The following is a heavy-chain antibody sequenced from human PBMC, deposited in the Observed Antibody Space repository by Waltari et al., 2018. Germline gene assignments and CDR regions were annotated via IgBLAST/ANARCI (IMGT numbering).Heavy chain of an antibody. Sequence: QVQLVESGGGVVQPGGSLRLSCVASGFTLSSYGLSWVRQAPGKGLEWVAFLHYDGEHTYYGDLVKGRFTISRDSSRNTLYLQMNSLRAEDTAIYYCAKGYTSRWYDADSWGQGTLVTVSS. J-gene: IGHJ5*01. D-gene: IGHD6-19*01. CDR2: LHYDGEHT. CDR3: AKGYTSRWYDADS. CDR1: GFTLSSYG. V-gene: IGHV3-30*02.